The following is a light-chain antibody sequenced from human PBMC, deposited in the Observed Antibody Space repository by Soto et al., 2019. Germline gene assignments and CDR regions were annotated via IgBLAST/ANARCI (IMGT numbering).Light chain of an antibody. J-gene: IGKJ5*01. CDR3: QQRSNWPPEIT. V-gene: IGKV3D-20*02. CDR2: GAS. CDR1: QSVSSSY. Sequence: EIVLTQSPGTLSLSPGERATLSCLASQSVSSSYLAWYQQKPGQAPRLLIHGASTRATGFPARFSGSGSGTDFTLTISSLEPEDFAVYYCQQRSNWPPEITFGQGTRLEIK.